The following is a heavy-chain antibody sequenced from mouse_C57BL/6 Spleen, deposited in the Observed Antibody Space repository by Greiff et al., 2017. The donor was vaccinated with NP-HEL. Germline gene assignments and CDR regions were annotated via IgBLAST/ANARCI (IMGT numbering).Heavy chain of an antibody. CDR1: GFSFNTYA. CDR2: IRSKSNNYAT. J-gene: IGHJ3*01. CDR3: VRSGSSPAWFAY. V-gene: IGHV10-1*01. Sequence: EVMLVESGGGLVQPKGSLKLSCAASGFSFNTYAMNWVRQAPGKGLEWVARIRSKSNNYATYYADSVKDRFTISRDDSESMLYLQMNNLKTEDTAMYYCVRSGSSPAWFAYWGQGTLVTVSA. D-gene: IGHD1-1*01.